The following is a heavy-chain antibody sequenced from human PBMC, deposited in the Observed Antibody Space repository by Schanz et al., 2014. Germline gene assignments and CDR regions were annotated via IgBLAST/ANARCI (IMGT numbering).Heavy chain of an antibody. D-gene: IGHD1-1*01. CDR2: ISSSSSTR. J-gene: IGHJ4*02. V-gene: IGHV3-48*04. CDR1: GFTFSSYS. CDR3: AKIERNED. Sequence: EVQLLESGGGLVQPGGSLRLSCAASGFTFSSYSMNWVRQAPGKGLEWVSYISSSSSTRYYADSVKGRFTISRDNAKNALYLQMNSIRAEDAAVYYCAKIERNEDWGQGTLVTVSS.